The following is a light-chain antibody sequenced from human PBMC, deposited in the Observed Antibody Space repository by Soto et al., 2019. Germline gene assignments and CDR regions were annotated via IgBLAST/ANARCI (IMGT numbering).Light chain of an antibody. V-gene: IGLV2-8*01. CDR1: SSDVGGYNY. CDR3: SSYAGSNNFGV. J-gene: IGLJ2*01. Sequence: QSALTQPPSAAGSPGQSVTISCTGTSSDVGGYNYVSWYQQHPGKAPKLMIYEVSKRPSGVPDRFSGSKSCNTASLTGSGHEAEYEAAYCCSSYAGSNNFGVFGGGTKVHVL. CDR2: EVS.